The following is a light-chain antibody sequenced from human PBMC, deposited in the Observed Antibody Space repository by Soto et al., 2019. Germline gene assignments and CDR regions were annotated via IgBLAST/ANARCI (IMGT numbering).Light chain of an antibody. Sequence: QSALTQPASVSGSPGQSITISCTGTSSDVGSYNLVSWYQQHPGKAPKLMIYEGSKRPSGVSNRFSGSKSGNTASLTISGLQAEDEADYYCGSYAGSSGVVFCGGTKLTVL. V-gene: IGLV2-23*01. CDR3: GSYAGSSGVV. CDR1: SSDVGSYNL. J-gene: IGLJ2*01. CDR2: EGS.